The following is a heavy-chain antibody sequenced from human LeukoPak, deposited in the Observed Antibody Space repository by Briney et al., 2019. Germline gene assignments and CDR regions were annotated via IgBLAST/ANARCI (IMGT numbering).Heavy chain of an antibody. CDR2: ISWNSGSI. CDR3: AKDKEFFGNYYFDY. J-gene: IGHJ4*02. D-gene: IGHD4-23*01. V-gene: IGHV3-9*01. CDR1: GFTFDDYA. Sequence: GGSLRLSCAASGFTFDDYAMHWVRQAPGKCLEWVSGISWNSGSIGYADSVKGRFTISRDNAKNSLYLQMNSLRAEDTALYYCAKDKEFFGNYYFDYWGQGTLVTVSS.